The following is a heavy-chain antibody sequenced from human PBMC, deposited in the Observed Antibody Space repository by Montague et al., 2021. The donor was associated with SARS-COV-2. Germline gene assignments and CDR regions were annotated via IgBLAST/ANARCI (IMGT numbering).Heavy chain of an antibody. CDR1: GGSFIGYY. CDR2: INHSGST. V-gene: IGHV4-34*01. CDR3: ARAIVDVTMIIVVMTGVEHYFDF. D-gene: IGHD3-22*01. J-gene: IGHJ4*02. Sequence: TLSLTCAVYGGSFIGYYWSWIRQPPGKGLDWTGDINHSGSTNYNPSLKSRVSISVDTSKNQFSLKLRSVTAADTAVYYCARAIVDVTMIIVVMTGVEHYFDFWGQGTLVTVSS.